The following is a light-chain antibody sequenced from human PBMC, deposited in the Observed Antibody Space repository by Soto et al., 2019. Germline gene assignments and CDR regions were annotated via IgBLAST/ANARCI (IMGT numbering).Light chain of an antibody. J-gene: IGKJ4*01. CDR3: QQRSNWPLT. CDR2: DAS. CDR1: QSVSSY. Sequence: EIVLTQSPATLSLSPGERATLSCWASQSVSSYLAWYQQKPGQAPRLLIYDASNRATGVPARFSGSGSGTDFTLTIISLEPEDFALYYCQQRSNWPLTFGGGTKVEIQ. V-gene: IGKV3-11*01.